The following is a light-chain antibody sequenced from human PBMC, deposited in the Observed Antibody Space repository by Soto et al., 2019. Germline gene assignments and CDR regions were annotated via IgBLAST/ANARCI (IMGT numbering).Light chain of an antibody. J-gene: IGLJ3*02. CDR1: SSNIGAGYD. CDR2: GNN. Sequence: QAVVTQPPSVSEAPGQRVTISCTGNSSNIGAGYDVHWYQQLPGTSPKLLIYGNNNRPSGVPDRFSGSKSGTSASLAITGLQAEDEADYYCQSYDDTLSGWVFGRGTKLTVL. V-gene: IGLV1-40*01. CDR3: QSYDDTLSGWV.